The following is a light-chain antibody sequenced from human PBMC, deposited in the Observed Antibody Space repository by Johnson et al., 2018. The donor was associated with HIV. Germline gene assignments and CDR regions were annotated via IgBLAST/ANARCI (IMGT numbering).Light chain of an antibody. CDR2: ENN. CDR1: SSNIGNNY. J-gene: IGLJ1*01. CDR3: GTWDSSLSASYV. Sequence: QSVLTQPPSVSAAPGQKVTISCSGSSSNIGNNYVYWYQQLPGTAPKLLIYENNKRPSGIPDRFSGSKSGTSATLGITGLQTGDEADYYCGTWDSSLSASYVCGTGTKVTVL. V-gene: IGLV1-51*02.